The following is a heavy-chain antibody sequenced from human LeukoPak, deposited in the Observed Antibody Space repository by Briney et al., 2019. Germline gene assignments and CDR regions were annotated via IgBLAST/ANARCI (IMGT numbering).Heavy chain of an antibody. CDR2: INPNSGGT. CDR3: ARAGDYYSYGMDV. J-gene: IGHJ6*02. D-gene: IGHD7-27*01. CDR1: GYTFTCYY. Sequence: ASVKVSCKASGYTFTCYYMHWVRQAPGQGLEWMGWINPNSGGTNYAQKFQGRVTMTRDTSISTAYMELSRLRSDDTAVYYCARAGDYYSYGMDVWGQGTTVTVSS. V-gene: IGHV1-2*02.